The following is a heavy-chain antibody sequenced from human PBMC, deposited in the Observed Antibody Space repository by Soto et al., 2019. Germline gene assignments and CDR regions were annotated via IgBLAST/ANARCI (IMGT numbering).Heavy chain of an antibody. CDR1: GDSIRSSSYY. CDR3: ATDTIFGVVYTEFDY. CDR2: VYYNGST. Sequence: SETPSVTSTVSGDSIRSSSYYWGFSRQGAGKGLVWSGSVYYNGSTYYNQSLQSRVTISVDTSKNQFSLKLSSVTAADTALHYCATDTIFGVVYTEFDYWGQGTLLADSS. D-gene: IGHD3-3*01. V-gene: IGHV4-39*05. J-gene: IGHJ4*02.